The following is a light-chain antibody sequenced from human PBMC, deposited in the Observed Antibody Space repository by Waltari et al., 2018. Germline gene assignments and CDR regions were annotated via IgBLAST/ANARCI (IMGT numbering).Light chain of an antibody. CDR1: QSVSSSY. CDR3: QQYGSSVPFT. Sequence: DIVLTQSPGTLSLSPGARATLSCRASQSVSSSYLAWYQHNPGQAPRLLFYGASSRATGIPDRFSGSGSGTDFTLTISRLEVEDVAVYYCQQYGSSVPFTFGPGTKVDIK. J-gene: IGKJ3*01. V-gene: IGKV3-20*01. CDR2: GAS.